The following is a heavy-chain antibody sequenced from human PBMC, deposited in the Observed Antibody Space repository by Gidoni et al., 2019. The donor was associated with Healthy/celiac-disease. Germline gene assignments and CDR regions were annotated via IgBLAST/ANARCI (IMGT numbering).Heavy chain of an antibody. CDR1: GGTFSSYA. D-gene: IGHD5-12*01. CDR3: AREPVGMATTPWGFGAFDI. Sequence: QVQLVQSGAEVKKPGSSVKVSCKDSGGTFSSYAISWVRQAPGQGLEWMGGIIPIFGTANYAQKFQGRGTITADESTSKAYMELSSLRSEDTAVYYCAREPVGMATTPWGFGAFDIWGQGTMVTVSS. J-gene: IGHJ3*02. CDR2: IIPIFGTA. V-gene: IGHV1-69*01.